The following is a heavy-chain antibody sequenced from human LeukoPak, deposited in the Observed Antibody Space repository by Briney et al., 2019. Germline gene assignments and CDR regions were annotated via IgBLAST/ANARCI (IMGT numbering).Heavy chain of an antibody. J-gene: IGHJ5*02. D-gene: IGHD1-26*01. CDR3: ARTSGSYRLFDP. CDR2: IYYSGST. CDR1: GGSISSGDYY. Sequence: SETLSLTCTVSGGSISSGDYYWSWIRQPPGKGLEWIGYIYYSGSTYYNPSLKSRVTISVDTSKNQFSLQLNSVTPEDTAVYYCARTSGSYRLFDPWGQGTLVTVSS. V-gene: IGHV4-30-4*01.